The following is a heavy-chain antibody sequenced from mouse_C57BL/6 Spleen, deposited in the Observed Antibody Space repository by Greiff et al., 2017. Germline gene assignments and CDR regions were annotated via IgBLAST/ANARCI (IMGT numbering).Heavy chain of an antibody. J-gene: IGHJ2*01. V-gene: IGHV1-61*01. D-gene: IGHD2-14*01. CDR2: IYPSDSET. CDR1: GYTFTSYW. Sequence: QVQLKQPGAELVRPGSSVKLSCKASGYTFTSYWMDWVKQRPGQGLEWIGNIYPSDSETHYNQKFKDKATLTVDKSSSTAYMQLSSLTSEDSAVYYCARQTTIGYYFDYWGQGTTLTVSS. CDR3: ARQTTIGYYFDY.